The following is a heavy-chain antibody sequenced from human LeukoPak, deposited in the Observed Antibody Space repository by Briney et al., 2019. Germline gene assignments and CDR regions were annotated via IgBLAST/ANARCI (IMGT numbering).Heavy chain of an antibody. Sequence: SQTLSLTCTVSGGSISSGSYYWSWIRQPAGKGLEWIGRIYTSGSTNYNPSLKSRVTISVDTSKNQFSLKLSSVTAADTAVYYCARETQCLIDYWGQGTLVTVSS. D-gene: IGHD6-19*01. CDR1: GGSISSGSYY. CDR2: IYTSGST. CDR3: ARETQCLIDY. J-gene: IGHJ4*02. V-gene: IGHV4-61*02.